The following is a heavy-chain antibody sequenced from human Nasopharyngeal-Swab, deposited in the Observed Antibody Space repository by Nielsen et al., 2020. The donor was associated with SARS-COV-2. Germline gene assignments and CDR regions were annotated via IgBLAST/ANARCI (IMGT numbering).Heavy chain of an antibody. V-gene: IGHV3-48*02. J-gene: IGHJ6*02. CDR2: ISSSSSTI. CDR3: ARGSGYDGYYYYGMDV. D-gene: IGHD5-12*01. Sequence: GESLKISCAVSGFTFSSYSMNWVCQAPGKGLEWVSYISSSSSTIYYADSVKGRFTISRDNAKNSLYLQMNSLRDEDTAVYYCARGSGYDGYYYYGMDVWGQGTTVTVSS. CDR1: GFTFSSYS.